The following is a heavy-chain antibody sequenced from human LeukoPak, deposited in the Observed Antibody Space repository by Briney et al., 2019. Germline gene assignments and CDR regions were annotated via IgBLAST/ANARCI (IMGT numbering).Heavy chain of an antibody. CDR3: ASFGHSTVTIDY. J-gene: IGHJ4*02. D-gene: IGHD4-17*01. V-gene: IGHV1-46*03. CDR2: INPSGGST. CDR1: GYTFTSYY. Sequence: GASVKVSCKASGYTFTSYYMHWVRQAPGQGLEWMGIINPSGGSTSYAQKFQGRVTMTRDTSTSTVYMELSSLRSEDTAVYYCASFGHSTVTIDYWGQGTLATVSS.